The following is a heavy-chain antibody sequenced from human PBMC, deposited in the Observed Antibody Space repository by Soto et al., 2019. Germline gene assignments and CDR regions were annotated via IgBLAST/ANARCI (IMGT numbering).Heavy chain of an antibody. CDR2: IYYDGSNE. D-gene: IGHD6-13*01. J-gene: IGHJ4*02. Sequence: GGSLRLSCAASGFTFSSYGMHWVRQAPGKGLEWVAVIYYDGSNEYYADSVKGRFTISRDNSKNTLYLQMNSLRAGDTAVYYCARDYSSTSYGFDSWGQGTLVTVS. CDR3: ARDYSSTSYGFDS. V-gene: IGHV3-33*01. CDR1: GFTFSSYG.